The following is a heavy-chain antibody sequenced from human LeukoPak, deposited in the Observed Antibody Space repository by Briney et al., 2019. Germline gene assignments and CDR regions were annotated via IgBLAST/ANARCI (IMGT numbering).Heavy chain of an antibody. CDR1: GGSISSSSYY. V-gene: IGHV4-39*01. CDR2: INYSGST. D-gene: IGHD5-18*01. CDR3: ARERIQLGGGVDY. Sequence: SETLSLTCSVSGGSISSSSYYWGWIRQPPGEGLEWIGSINYSGSTYNNPSLKSRVTISVDTSKNQFSLKLTSVTAADTAVYYCARERIQLGGGVDYWGQGTLVTVSS. J-gene: IGHJ4*02.